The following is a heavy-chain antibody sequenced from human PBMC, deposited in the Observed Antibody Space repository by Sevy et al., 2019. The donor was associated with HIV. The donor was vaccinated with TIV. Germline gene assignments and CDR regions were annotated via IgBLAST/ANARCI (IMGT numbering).Heavy chain of an antibody. J-gene: IGHJ4*02. V-gene: IGHV3-49*03. Sequence: GGSLRLSCKASGFTFSDYAMNWFRQAPGKGLEWIGFIRRKAYGETSEYAASVKGRCTISRDDSKNIAYLQLNRLKTEDTAVYYCAREGDYGDDDFASWVQGTLVTVSS. CDR2: IRRKAYGETS. CDR1: GFTFSDYA. D-gene: IGHD4-17*01. CDR3: AREGDYGDDDFAS.